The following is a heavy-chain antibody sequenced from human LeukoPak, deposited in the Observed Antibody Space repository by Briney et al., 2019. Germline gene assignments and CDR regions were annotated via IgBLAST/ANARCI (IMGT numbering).Heavy chain of an antibody. CDR3: ATVAGDCSGGRCYLLRFDY. D-gene: IGHD2-15*01. J-gene: IGHJ4*02. V-gene: IGHV3-7*01. Sequence: GGSLRLSCAVSGLPFSSSCMSWVRQAPGKGLEWVANIKLDGTTKDYVDSVKGRFTIFRDNAKNSLYLQMNNLRGDDTAVYYCATVAGDCSGGRCYLLRFDYWGQGTLVTVSS. CDR2: IKLDGTTK. CDR1: GLPFSSSC.